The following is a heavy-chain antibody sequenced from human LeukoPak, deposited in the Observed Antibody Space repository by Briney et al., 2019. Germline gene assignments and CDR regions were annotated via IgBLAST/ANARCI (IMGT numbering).Heavy chain of an antibody. CDR3: VRDLESNY. D-gene: IGHD3-10*01. Sequence: GGSLRLSCAASGFSFSSYWMHWVRQPPGKGLVWVSQINTDGSSTNYADAVEGRFAISRDNAKNTLYLQMNSLRAEDTAVYYCVRDLESNYWGQGTLVTVSS. J-gene: IGHJ4*02. V-gene: IGHV3-74*01. CDR1: GFSFSSYW. CDR2: INTDGSST.